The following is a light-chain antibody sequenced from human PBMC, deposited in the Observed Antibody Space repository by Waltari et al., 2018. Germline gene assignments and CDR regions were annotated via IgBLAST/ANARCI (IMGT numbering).Light chain of an antibody. Sequence: QSALTQPPSASGSPGPSVTISCTGTSSDVGCYHYLSWYQQHQGNAPKLMIYEVSKRPSGVPDRFSGSKSGNTASLTVSGLQAEDEADYYCSSYAGSNNVVFGGGTKLTVL. CDR1: SSDVGCYHY. CDR2: EVS. V-gene: IGLV2-8*01. CDR3: SSYAGSNNVV. J-gene: IGLJ2*01.